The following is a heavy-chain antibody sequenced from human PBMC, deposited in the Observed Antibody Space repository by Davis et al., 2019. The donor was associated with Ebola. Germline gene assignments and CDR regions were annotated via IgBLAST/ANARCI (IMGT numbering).Heavy chain of an antibody. Sequence: GGSLRLSCAASGFTFSDYYMSWIRQAPGKGLEWVSYISSSSSTIYYADSVKGRFTISRDNAKNSLYLQMNSLRDEDTAVYYCARDSGGSYYDYYYGMDVWGKGTTVTVSS. CDR3: ARDSGGSYYDYYYGMDV. D-gene: IGHD1-26*01. CDR2: ISSSSSTI. J-gene: IGHJ6*04. CDR1: GFTFSDYY. V-gene: IGHV3-11*04.